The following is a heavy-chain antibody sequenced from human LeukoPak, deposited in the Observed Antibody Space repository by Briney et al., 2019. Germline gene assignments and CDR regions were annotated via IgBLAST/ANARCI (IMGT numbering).Heavy chain of an antibody. CDR3: ASLGGSYNY. V-gene: IGHV1-69*04. CDR1: GYTFTSYA. Sequence: ASVKVSCKASGYTFTSYAMNWVRQAPGQGLEWMGRIIPILGIANYAQKFQGRVTITADKSTSTAYMELSSLRSEDTAVYYCASLGGSYNYWGQGTLVTVSS. D-gene: IGHD1-26*01. J-gene: IGHJ4*02. CDR2: IIPILGIA.